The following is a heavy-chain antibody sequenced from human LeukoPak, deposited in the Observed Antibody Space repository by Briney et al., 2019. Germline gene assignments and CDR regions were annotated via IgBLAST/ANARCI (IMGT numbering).Heavy chain of an antibody. J-gene: IGHJ4*02. CDR1: GFTFSTFA. CDR2: ISYDGNNE. Sequence: PGRSLRLSCAASGFTFSTFAMHWVRQAPGKGLEWVAVISYDGNNEYNADSVKGRFTISRDNSKNTLYLQMNSLRAEDTAVYYCARETGYYDSSGLDYWGQGTLVTVSS. CDR3: ARETGYYDSSGLDY. D-gene: IGHD3-22*01. V-gene: IGHV3-30-3*01.